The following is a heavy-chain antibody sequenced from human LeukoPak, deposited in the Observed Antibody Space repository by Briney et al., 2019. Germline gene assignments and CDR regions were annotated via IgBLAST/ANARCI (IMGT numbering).Heavy chain of an antibody. Sequence: SVKVSCKASGGTSSSYAISWVRQAPGQGLEWMGGIIPIFGTANYAQKFQGRVTITTDESTSTAYMGLSSLRSEDTAVYYCARGSAKNSGFDYWGQGTLVTVSS. CDR1: GGTSSSYA. CDR3: ARGSAKNSGFDY. J-gene: IGHJ4*02. D-gene: IGHD3-10*01. V-gene: IGHV1-69*05. CDR2: IIPIFGTA.